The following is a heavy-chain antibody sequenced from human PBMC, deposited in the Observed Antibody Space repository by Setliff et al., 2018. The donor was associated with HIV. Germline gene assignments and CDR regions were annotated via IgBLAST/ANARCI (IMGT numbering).Heavy chain of an antibody. J-gene: IGHJ3*02. CDR3: ARHSPNVGVRGDAFDI. CDR2: IHYSGAT. CDR1: GGSISSHY. Sequence: SETLSLTCTVSGGSISSHYWIWIRQPPGKGLEWIGYIHYSGATNYDPSLKSRVTISLDTSRTQFSLRLSSVTAADTAVYYCARHSPNVGVRGDAFDIWGQGTMVTVSS. V-gene: IGHV4-59*08. D-gene: IGHD2-8*01.